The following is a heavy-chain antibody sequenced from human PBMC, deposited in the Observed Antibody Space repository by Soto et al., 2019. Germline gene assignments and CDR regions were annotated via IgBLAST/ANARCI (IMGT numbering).Heavy chain of an antibody. V-gene: IGHV3-13*01. J-gene: IGHJ4*02. CDR3: ARAQYDSSGYAIDY. CDR1: GFTFSSYD. D-gene: IGHD3-22*01. CDR2: IGTAGDT. Sequence: PGGSLRLSCAASGFTFSSYDMHWVRQATGKGLEWVSAIGTAGDTYYPGSVKGRFTISRENAKNSLYLQMNSLRAGDTAVYYCARAQYDSSGYAIDYWGQGTLVTVSS.